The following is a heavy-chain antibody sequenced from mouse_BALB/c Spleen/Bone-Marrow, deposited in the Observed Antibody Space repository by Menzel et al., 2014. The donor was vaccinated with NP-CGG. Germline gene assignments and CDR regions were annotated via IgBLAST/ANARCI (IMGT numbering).Heavy chain of an antibody. CDR2: IFPGAGQP. D-gene: IGHD2-1*01. V-gene: IGHV1S132*01. J-gene: IGHJ2*01. CDR1: GYTFTSYW. Sequence: QVQLQKRGEEREKNGASMKLSSKTSGYTFTSYWIQWVKQRPGQGLGWIGEIFPGAGQPYYNEKFKDKATLTIDTSSSADNKHPSSLTSEGSATDVYAGNEISTGRATAYYYDYWGQGSTLTVAS. CDR3: AGNEISTGRATAYYYDY.